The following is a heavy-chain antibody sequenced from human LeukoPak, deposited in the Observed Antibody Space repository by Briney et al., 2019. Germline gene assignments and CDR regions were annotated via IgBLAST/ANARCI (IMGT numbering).Heavy chain of an antibody. CDR2: IYTSGST. D-gene: IGHD1-26*01. Sequence: SETLSPTCTVSGGSISSYYWSWIRQPAGKGLEWIGRIYTSGSTNYNPSLKSRVTMSVDTSKNQFSLKLSSVTAADTAVYYCARDRGPYYYYYMDVWGKGTTVTVSS. J-gene: IGHJ6*03. V-gene: IGHV4-4*07. CDR3: ARDRGPYYYYYMDV. CDR1: GGSISSYY.